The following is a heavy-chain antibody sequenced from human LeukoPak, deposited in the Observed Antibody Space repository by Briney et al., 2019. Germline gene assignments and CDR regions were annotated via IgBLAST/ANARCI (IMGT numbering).Heavy chain of an antibody. Sequence: GGSLRLSCAASGFPFSSYEMDWVRQAPGKGLEWVSSISSSSSYIYYADSVKGRFTISRDNAKNSLYLQMNSLRAEDTAVYYCARVRIAVAGVFDYWGQGTLVTVSS. J-gene: IGHJ4*02. CDR1: GFPFSSYE. D-gene: IGHD6-19*01. CDR2: ISSSSSYI. V-gene: IGHV3-21*01. CDR3: ARVRIAVAGVFDY.